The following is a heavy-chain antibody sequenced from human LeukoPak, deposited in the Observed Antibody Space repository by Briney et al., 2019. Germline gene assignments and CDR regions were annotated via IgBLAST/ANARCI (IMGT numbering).Heavy chain of an antibody. V-gene: IGHV3-74*01. CDR1: GFTFSSSW. Sequence: GGSLRLSCAASGFTFSSSWMHWVRQAPGKGLVWVSRINTDGRRTTYADSVRGRFTISRDNAKKTLFLQMKSLRAEDTAVCYCARDGHSSSLTTWGQGTLVTVSS. J-gene: IGHJ4*02. CDR2: INTDGRRT. CDR3: ARDGHSSSLTT. D-gene: IGHD6-13*01.